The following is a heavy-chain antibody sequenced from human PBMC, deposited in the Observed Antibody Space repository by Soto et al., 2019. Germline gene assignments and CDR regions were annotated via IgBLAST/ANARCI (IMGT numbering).Heavy chain of an antibody. D-gene: IGHD3-16*02. V-gene: IGHV4-39*01. CDR2: IYYSGST. Sequence: SETLSLTCPVSGGSISSSSYYWGWIRQPPGKGLEWIGSIYYSGSTYYNPSLKSRVTISVDTSKNQFSLKLSSVTAADTAVYYCARSFLTYVWGSYRPYYFDYWGQGTLVTVS. J-gene: IGHJ4*02. CDR1: GGSISSSSYY. CDR3: ARSFLTYVWGSYRPYYFDY.